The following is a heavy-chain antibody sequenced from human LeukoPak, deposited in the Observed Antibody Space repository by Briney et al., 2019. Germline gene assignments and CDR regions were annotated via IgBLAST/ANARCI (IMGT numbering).Heavy chain of an antibody. CDR1: GFTVSTNY. Sequence: PGRSLRLSCAASGFTVSTNYMSWVRQAPGKGLEWVSIIYSGGTTYYADSVKGRFSISRDNSKNTLYLQMNSLRAEDTAVYYCARDPSSGRYWYFDLWGRGTLVTVSS. CDR3: ARDPSSGRYWYFDL. J-gene: IGHJ2*01. D-gene: IGHD6-19*01. CDR2: IYSGGTT. V-gene: IGHV3-53*01.